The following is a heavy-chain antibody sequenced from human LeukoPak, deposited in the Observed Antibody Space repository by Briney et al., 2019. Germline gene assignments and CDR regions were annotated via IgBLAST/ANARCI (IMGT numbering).Heavy chain of an antibody. CDR2: INHSGST. D-gene: IGHD6-13*01. V-gene: IGHV4-34*01. J-gene: IGHJ5*02. Sequence: SETLSLTCAVYGGSFSGYYWSWIRQPPGKGLEWIEEINHSGSTNYNPSLKSRVTISVDTSKNQFSLKLSSVTAADTAVYYCARLRYSSSWYNWFDPWGQGTLVTVSS. CDR3: ARLRYSSSWYNWFDP. CDR1: GGSFSGYY.